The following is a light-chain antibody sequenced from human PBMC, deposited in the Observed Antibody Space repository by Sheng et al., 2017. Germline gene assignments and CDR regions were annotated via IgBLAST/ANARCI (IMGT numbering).Light chain of an antibody. V-gene: IGKV1-27*01. CDR2: AAS. Sequence: DIQLTQSPSAMSASVGDRVTITCRASQDISTYLAWYQQKPGKVPKLLIYAASTLQSGVTSRFSGSGSGTDFTLTISSLQPEDVATYYCQKYNTAPRTFGQGTKVEIK. J-gene: IGKJ1*01. CDR3: QKYNTAPRT. CDR1: QDISTY.